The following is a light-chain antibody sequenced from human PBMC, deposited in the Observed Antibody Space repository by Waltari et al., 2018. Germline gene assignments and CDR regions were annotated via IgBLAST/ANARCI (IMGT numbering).Light chain of an antibody. CDR3: QQYDISPLT. Sequence: VLTQSPGTLSLSPGERATLSCRASQTVRPTYLAWYQQKPGQAPTLLIYGASSRATGIPDRFSGSGSGTDFSLTISSLEPEDFAVYYCQQYDISPLTFGGGTRVEIK. CDR1: QTVRPTY. CDR2: GAS. V-gene: IGKV3-20*01. J-gene: IGKJ4*01.